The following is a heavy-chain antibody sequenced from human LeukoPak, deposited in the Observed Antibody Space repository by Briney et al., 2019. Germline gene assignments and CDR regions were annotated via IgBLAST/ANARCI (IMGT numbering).Heavy chain of an antibody. D-gene: IGHD1-26*01. V-gene: IGHV3-7*02. J-gene: IGHJ4*02. CDR1: GFTFSSYW. CDR2: IKQDGSEK. Sequence: GGSLRLSCAASGFTFSSYWMNWVRQAPGKGLEWVANIKQDGSEKYYVDSVKGRFTISRDNAKNSLYLQMNSLRAEDTAVYYCARGPTASGLYYFDYWGQGTLVTVSS. CDR3: ARGPTASGLYYFDY.